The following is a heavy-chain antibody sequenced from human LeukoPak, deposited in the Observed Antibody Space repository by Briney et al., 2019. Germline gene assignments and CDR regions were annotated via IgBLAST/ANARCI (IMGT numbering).Heavy chain of an antibody. V-gene: IGHV4-39*01. CDR2: ICNSENT. CDR3: ARRVPHYDWFAP. Sequence: PSETLSLTCGVSGGSISSSNYCWGWIRQPPGRGLEGIGTICNSENTYYKPSLKSRVTMSIDTSKNQFSLKLTSVIAADTAVYYCARRVPHYDWFAPWGQGTLVTVSS. D-gene: IGHD3-16*01. CDR1: GGSISSSNYC. J-gene: IGHJ5*02.